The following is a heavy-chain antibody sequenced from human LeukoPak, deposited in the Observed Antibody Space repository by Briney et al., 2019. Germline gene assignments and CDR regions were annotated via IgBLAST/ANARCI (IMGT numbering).Heavy chain of an antibody. V-gene: IGHV1-69*05. Sequence: GASVKVSCKASGGTFSSYAISWVRQAPGQGLEWMGGIIPIFGTANCAQKFQGRVTITTDESTSTAYMELSSLRSEDTAVYYCARLYSSSSTGAFDIWGQGTMATVSS. CDR3: ARLYSSSSTGAFDI. CDR2: IIPIFGTA. CDR1: GGTFSSYA. J-gene: IGHJ3*02. D-gene: IGHD6-6*01.